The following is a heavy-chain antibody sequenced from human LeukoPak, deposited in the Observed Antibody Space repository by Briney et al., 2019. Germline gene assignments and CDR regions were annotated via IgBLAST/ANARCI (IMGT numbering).Heavy chain of an antibody. J-gene: IGHJ4*02. Sequence: GASVKASCKASGYTFTGYYMHWVRQAPGQGLEWMGWINPNSGGTNYAQKFQGRVTMTRDTSISTAYMELSRLRSDDTAVYYCARVEADYGDYLFDYWGQGTLVTVSS. V-gene: IGHV1-2*02. CDR3: ARVEADYGDYLFDY. D-gene: IGHD4-17*01. CDR1: GYTFTGYY. CDR2: INPNSGGT.